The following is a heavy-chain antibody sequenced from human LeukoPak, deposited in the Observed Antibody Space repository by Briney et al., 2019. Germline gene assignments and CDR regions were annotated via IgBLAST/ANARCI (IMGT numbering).Heavy chain of an antibody. V-gene: IGHV4-34*01. CDR2: IHNSGTT. Sequence: LETLSLTCAVSGGPFSGYFWSWIRQSSGKGLEWIGEIHNSGTTNYNPSLNSRVTISEDTSKNQFYLNLSSVTAADTAVYYCAKTGPWELSYFDYWGQGTLVTVSS. CDR3: AKTGPWELSYFDY. J-gene: IGHJ4*02. D-gene: IGHD1-26*01. CDR1: GGPFSGYF.